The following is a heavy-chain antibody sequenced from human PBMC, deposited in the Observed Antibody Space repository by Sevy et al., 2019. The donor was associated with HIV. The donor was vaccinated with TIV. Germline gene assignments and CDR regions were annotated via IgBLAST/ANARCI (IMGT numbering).Heavy chain of an antibody. CDR2: ISNDGSNK. Sequence: GGSLRLSCAASGFTFSSYAMHWVRQAPGKGLEWVAVISNDGSNKYYADSVKGRFTISRDNSKNTLYLQMNRLRAEDTVVYYCARETVYCCCESYSDAFDIWGQGTMVTVSS. CDR1: GFTFSSYA. CDR3: ARETVYCCCESYSDAFDI. D-gene: IGHD2-21*01. J-gene: IGHJ3*02. V-gene: IGHV3-30-3*01.